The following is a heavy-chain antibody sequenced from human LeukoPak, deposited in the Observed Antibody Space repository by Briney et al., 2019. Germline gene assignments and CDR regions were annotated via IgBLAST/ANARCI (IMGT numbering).Heavy chain of an antibody. J-gene: IGHJ4*02. CDR1: GFAFSSYA. V-gene: IGHV3-7*01. Sequence: GGSLRLSCAASGFAFSSYAMHWVRQAPGKGLEWVANIKQDGSEKYYVDSVKGRFTISRDNAKNSLYLQMNSLRAEDAAVYYCAREAGTSDYWGQGTLVTVSS. CDR2: IKQDGSEK. CDR3: AREAGTSDY. D-gene: IGHD1/OR15-1a*01.